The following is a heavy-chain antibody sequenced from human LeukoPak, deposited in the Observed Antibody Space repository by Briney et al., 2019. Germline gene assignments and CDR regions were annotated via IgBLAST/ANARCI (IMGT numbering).Heavy chain of an antibody. D-gene: IGHD1-7*01. Sequence: SVKVSCKASGGTFSSYAISWVRQAPGQGLEWMGRIIPIFGTANYAQKFQGRVTITTDESTSTAYMELSSLRSEDTAVYHCARHNWNYGWFDPWGQGTLVTVSS. CDR3: ARHNWNYGWFDP. V-gene: IGHV1-69*05. CDR1: GGTFSSYA. J-gene: IGHJ5*02. CDR2: IIPIFGTA.